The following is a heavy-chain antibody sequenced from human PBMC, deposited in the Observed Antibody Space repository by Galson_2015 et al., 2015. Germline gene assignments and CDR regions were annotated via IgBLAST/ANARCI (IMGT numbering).Heavy chain of an antibody. CDR3: ARDLAVEGAFDI. J-gene: IGHJ3*02. V-gene: IGHV4-4*07. Sequence: IYTSGSTNYNPSLKSRVTISVDTSKNQFSLKLSSVTAADTAVYYCARDLAVEGAFDIWGQGTMVTVSS. D-gene: IGHD6-19*01. CDR2: IYTSGST.